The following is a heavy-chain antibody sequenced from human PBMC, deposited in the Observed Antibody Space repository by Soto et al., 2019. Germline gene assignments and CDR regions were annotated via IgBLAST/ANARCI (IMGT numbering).Heavy chain of an antibody. D-gene: IGHD4-17*01. CDR1: GGSFSSYY. J-gene: IGHJ4*02. CDR3: ARAYYGDYPYFDY. CDR2: IYYSGST. V-gene: IGHV4-59*01. Sequence: ASETLSLTCAGSGGSFSSYYWSWIRQPPGEGLEWIGSIYYSGSTNYNPSLKSRVTISIDTSKSLFSLKLSSLTSADTAVYFCARAYYGDYPYFDYWGQGALVTVSS.